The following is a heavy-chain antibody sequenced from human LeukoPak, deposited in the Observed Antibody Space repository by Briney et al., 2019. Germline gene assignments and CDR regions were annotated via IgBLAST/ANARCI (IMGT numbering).Heavy chain of an antibody. D-gene: IGHD4-17*01. V-gene: IGHV1-24*01. Sequence: ASVKVSCKVSGYTLTELSIHWVRQAAGKGLEWMGGFNPKDGETIYAREFQGRVTMTEDTSTDTAYMELSSLRSEDTAVYYCAKIAHYGAYSDYWGQGTLVTVSS. J-gene: IGHJ4*02. CDR3: AKIAHYGAYSDY. CDR1: GYTLTELS. CDR2: FNPKDGET.